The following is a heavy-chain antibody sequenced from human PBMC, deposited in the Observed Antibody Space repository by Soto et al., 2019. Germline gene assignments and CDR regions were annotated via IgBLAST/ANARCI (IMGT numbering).Heavy chain of an antibody. D-gene: IGHD3-9*01. V-gene: IGHV3-9*01. Sequence: VQLVESGGGLVRPGGSLRLSCAASGFTFDDHAMHWVRQAPGKGLEWISAITWNSVALDYADSVKGRFTISRDNAKNSLYLQMNSLRPEDTALYYCPKERVRDFDGWGQGTLVTVSS. CDR3: PKERVRDFDG. CDR1: GFTFDDHA. J-gene: IGHJ4*02. CDR2: ITWNSVAL.